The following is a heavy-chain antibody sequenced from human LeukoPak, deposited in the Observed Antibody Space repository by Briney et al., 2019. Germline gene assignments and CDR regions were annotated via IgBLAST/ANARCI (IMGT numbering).Heavy chain of an antibody. Sequence: SETLSLTCAVYGGSFSGYYWSWIRQPPGKGLEWIGEINHSGSTNYNPSLKSRVTISVDTSKNQFSLELNSVTAADSAMYYCAKSGGYGLIDYWGQGTLVTVSS. J-gene: IGHJ4*01. D-gene: IGHD1-26*01. CDR1: GGSFSGYY. CDR3: AKSGGYGLIDY. V-gene: IGHV4-34*01. CDR2: INHSGST.